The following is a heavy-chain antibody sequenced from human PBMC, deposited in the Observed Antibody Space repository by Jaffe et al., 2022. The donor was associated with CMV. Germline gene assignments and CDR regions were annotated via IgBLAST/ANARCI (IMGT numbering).Heavy chain of an antibody. CDR3: AKEVGNGWYFFEGHPTPYMGGMDS. J-gene: IGHJ5*01. CDR2: CSYNGRST. V-gene: IGHV3-23*01. CDR1: GFRFSGYA. Sequence: EVQLLESGGGLEQPGGSLRLSCTASGFRFSGYAMNWVRQAPGRGLEWVSSCSYNGRSTFYADSVKGRFTISRDNSKNTLYLQMNNLRVEDTATYYCAKEVGNGWYFFEGHPTPYMGGMDSWGQGTLVMVSS. D-gene: IGHD6-19*01.